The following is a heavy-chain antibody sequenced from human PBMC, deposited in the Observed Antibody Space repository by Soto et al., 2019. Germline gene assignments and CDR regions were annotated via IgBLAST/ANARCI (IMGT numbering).Heavy chain of an antibody. Sequence: QVQVVQSGVEVRRPGSSVKDSCNASGDTFKNCVISWVRQAPGQGLEWMGGIIPLFGTTDFAQRFQGRLTITTDESTTTAYMALSRLRSEDTATYYCAAELGFGKLSFVWGQGTTVIVSS. J-gene: IGHJ6*02. CDR3: AAELGFGKLSFV. V-gene: IGHV1-69*01. CDR1: GDTFKNCV. CDR2: IIPLFGTT. D-gene: IGHD3-10*01.